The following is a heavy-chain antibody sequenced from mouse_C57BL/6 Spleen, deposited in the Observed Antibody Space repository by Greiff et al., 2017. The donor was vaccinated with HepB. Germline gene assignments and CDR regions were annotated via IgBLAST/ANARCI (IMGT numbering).Heavy chain of an antibody. D-gene: IGHD2-3*01. CDR1: GYTFTSYW. Sequence: VQLQQPGAELVRPGSSVKLSCKASGYTFTSYWMHWVKQRPIQGLEWIGNIDPSDSETHYNQKFKDKATFTVDKSSSTAYMQLSSLTSEDSAVYYCARLDAYYDYWGQGTTLTVSS. J-gene: IGHJ2*01. V-gene: IGHV1-52*01. CDR2: IDPSDSET. CDR3: ARLDAYYDY.